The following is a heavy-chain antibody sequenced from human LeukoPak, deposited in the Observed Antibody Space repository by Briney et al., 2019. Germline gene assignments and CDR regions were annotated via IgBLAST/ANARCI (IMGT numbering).Heavy chain of an antibody. CDR1: GGSFSGYY. J-gene: IGHJ5*01. Sequence: SETLSLTCGVYGGSFSGYYWSWIRQPPGKGLEWIGEINHSGSTNYNPSLKSRITTSVDTSKNQFSLKLRSVTAADTAVYYCARVPNYYGSGSYRKGRWFDSWGQGTLVTVSS. CDR3: ARVPNYYGSGSYRKGRWFDS. CDR2: INHSGST. D-gene: IGHD3-10*01. V-gene: IGHV4-34*01.